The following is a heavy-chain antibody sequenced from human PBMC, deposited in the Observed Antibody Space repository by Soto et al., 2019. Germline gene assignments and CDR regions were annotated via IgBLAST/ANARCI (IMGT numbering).Heavy chain of an antibody. CDR2: IFHGGST. CDR3: ARPHYDSNTFYSFFDY. Sequence: PSETLSLTCAVYDGSFGGYYWSWIRQPPGKGLEWTGEIFHGGSTDYSPSLKSRVTISVDTSKNQFSLELSSVTAADTAVYYCARPHYDSNTFYSFFDYWGQGTLVTVSS. CDR1: DGSFGGYY. V-gene: IGHV4-34*12. D-gene: IGHD3-22*01. J-gene: IGHJ4*02.